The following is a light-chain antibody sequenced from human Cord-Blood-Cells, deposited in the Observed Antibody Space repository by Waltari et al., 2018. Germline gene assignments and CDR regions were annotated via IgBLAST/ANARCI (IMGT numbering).Light chain of an antibody. J-gene: IGKJ1*01. CDR2: LGS. V-gene: IGKV2-28*01. CDR1: QSLLHSNGYNY. CDR3: IQALQTPRT. Sequence: DIVMTQSPLSLPVTPGEPASISCRSSQSLLHSNGYNYLDWYLQKPGQSPQLLIYLGSNLASGVPDRFSGSGSGTDFTLKISRVEAEDVGVYYCIQALQTPRTFGQGTKVEIK.